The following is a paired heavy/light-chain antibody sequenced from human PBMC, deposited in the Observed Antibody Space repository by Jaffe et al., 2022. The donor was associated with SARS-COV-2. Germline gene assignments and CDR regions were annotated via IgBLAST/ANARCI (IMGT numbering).Heavy chain of an antibody. Sequence: EVQLVESGGGLVQPGRSLRLSCAASGFTFDDYAMHWVRQAPGKGLEWVSGISWSSANTRYADSVKGRFTISRDNVKDSLDLQMNSLRAEDTALYFCAKGKGTEFTSIVDSWGQGTLVTVSS. CDR3: AKGKGTEFTSIVDS. D-gene: IGHD2-21*02. CDR2: ISWSSANT. V-gene: IGHV3-9*01. J-gene: IGHJ4*02. CDR1: GFTFDDYA.
Light chain of an antibody. CDR3: AAWDDSLNGGV. Sequence: QSVLTQPPSASGTPGQRVTVSCSGSNSNIGSNAVNWYQQLPGTAPKLLIYTNNQRPSGVPDRFSGSKSGTSASLAISGLQSEDEADYYCAAWDDSLNGGVFGTGTKVTVL. J-gene: IGLJ1*01. CDR2: TNN. CDR1: NSNIGSNA. V-gene: IGLV1-44*01.